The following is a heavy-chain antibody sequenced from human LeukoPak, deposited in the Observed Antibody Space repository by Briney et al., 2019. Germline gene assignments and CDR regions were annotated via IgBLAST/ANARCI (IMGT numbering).Heavy chain of an antibody. CDR3: ARCRWFNDY. J-gene: IGHJ4*02. CDR2: IYHSGST. Sequence: PSETLSLTCTVSGYSISSGYYWGWIRQPPGKGLEWIGSIYHSGSTYYNPSLKSRVTISVDTSKNQSSLKLSSVTAADTAVYYCARCRWFNDYWGQGTLVTVSS. D-gene: IGHD4-23*01. V-gene: IGHV4-38-2*02. CDR1: GYSISSGYY.